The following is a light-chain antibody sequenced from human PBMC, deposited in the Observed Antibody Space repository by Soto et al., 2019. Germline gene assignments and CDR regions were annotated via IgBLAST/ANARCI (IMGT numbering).Light chain of an antibody. Sequence: EIVLTQSPGTLSLSPGERATLSCRASQTVSSSYLAWYQQKPGQAPRLLIYGASTRAAGIPVRFSGSGSGTDFTLTISRLEPEDFAVYYCQQYGRSPPVKFGQGTKVEIK. CDR1: QTVSSSY. CDR2: GAS. V-gene: IGKV3-20*01. CDR3: QQYGRSPPVK. J-gene: IGKJ1*01.